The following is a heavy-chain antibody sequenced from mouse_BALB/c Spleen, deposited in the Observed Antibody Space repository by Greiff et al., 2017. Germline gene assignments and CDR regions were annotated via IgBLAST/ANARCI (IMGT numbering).Heavy chain of an antibody. Sequence: QVQLKQSGAELVRPGSSVKISCKASGYAFSSYWMNWVKQRPGQGLEWIGQIYPGDGDTNYNGKFKGKATLTADKSSSTAYMLLSSLTSEDAAVYFYADLGPMSAMDYWGQGTSVTVSS. CDR1: GYAFSSYW. J-gene: IGHJ4*01. D-gene: IGHD3-1*01. V-gene: IGHV1-80*01. CDR3: ADLGPMSAMDY. CDR2: IYPGDGDT.